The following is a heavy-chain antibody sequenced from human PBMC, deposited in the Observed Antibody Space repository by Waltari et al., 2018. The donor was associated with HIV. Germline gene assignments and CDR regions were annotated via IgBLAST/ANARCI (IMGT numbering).Heavy chain of an antibody. V-gene: IGHV4-39*01. CDR3: ARVQTGVYTAMVNRYFDL. J-gene: IGHJ2*01. CDR2: IDDSGTT. Sequence: QLQLQESDPGLVKPSETLSLTCTVSGGSISSSCYYWGWIRQPPGKGREWIGRIDDSGTTDNDPSLKRRVTISVDTSKNQFSLKLSSVTAADTAVYYCARVQTGVYTAMVNRYFDLWGRGTLVTVSS. CDR1: GGSISSSCYY. D-gene: IGHD5-18*01.